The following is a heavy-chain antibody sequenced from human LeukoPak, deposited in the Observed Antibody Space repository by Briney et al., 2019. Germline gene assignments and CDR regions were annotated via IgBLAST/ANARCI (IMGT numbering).Heavy chain of an antibody. J-gene: IGHJ4*02. CDR1: GFTFSNYW. CDR2: IKTDGSDK. D-gene: IGHD3-10*01. V-gene: IGHV3-7*03. Sequence: GGSLRLSCAASGFTFSNYWMSWVRQAPGKGPEWVGDIKTDGSDKYYVGSVKGRFTISRDNAKNSLHLQMNSLRAEDTAVYYCARDSLIQYGSGSYWGFDYWGQGILVTVSS. CDR3: ARDSLIQYGSGSYWGFDY.